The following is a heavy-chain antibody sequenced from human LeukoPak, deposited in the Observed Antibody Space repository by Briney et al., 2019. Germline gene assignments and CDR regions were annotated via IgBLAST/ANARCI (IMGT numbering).Heavy chain of an antibody. CDR2: INWNGGST. CDR3: ARAPTYGPGSSFDY. CDR1: GFSFDDYG. D-gene: IGHD3-10*01. V-gene: IGHV3-20*04. J-gene: IGHJ4*02. Sequence: GGSLRLSCAASGFSFDDYGMSWVRQAPGTGLEWVSGINWNGGSTGYADSVKGRFTISRDNAKNSLYLQMNSLRAEDTAVYYCARAPTYGPGSSFDYWGQGTLVTVSS.